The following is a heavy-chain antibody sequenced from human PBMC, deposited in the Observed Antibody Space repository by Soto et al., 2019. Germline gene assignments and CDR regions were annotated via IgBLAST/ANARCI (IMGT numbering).Heavy chain of an antibody. D-gene: IGHD3-16*02. Sequence: PSETLSLTCAVYGGSFSGYYWSWIRQPPGKGLEWIGEINHSGSTNYNPSLKSRVTISVDTSKNQFSLKLSSVTAADTAVYYCARGHYDYIWGSYRFPSWLDYWGQGTLVTVSS. V-gene: IGHV4-34*01. CDR1: GGSFSGYY. J-gene: IGHJ4*02. CDR2: INHSGST. CDR3: ARGHYDYIWGSYRFPSWLDY.